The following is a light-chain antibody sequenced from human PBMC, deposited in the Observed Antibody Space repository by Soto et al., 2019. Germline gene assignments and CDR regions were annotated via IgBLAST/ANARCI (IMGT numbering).Light chain of an antibody. Sequence: DIQMTQSPSSLSAAVGDSVSITCRASRSITNYVSWYQQRPGRAPTLLIFAASSLQPGVPTRFSGSGSETHFTLTINXXXXXXXXXXXCQYT. V-gene: IGKV1-39*01. CDR2: AAS. CDR3: QYT. J-gene: IGKJ2*01. CDR1: RSITNY.